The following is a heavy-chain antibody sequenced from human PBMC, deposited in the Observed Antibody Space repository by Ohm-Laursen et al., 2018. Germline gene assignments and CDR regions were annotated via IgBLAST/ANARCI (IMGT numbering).Heavy chain of an antibody. D-gene: IGHD2-15*01. CDR2: IWYDGSNK. CDR3: ARVRPHRYCSGGSCYYYYGMDV. J-gene: IGHJ6*02. Sequence: SLRLSCAASGFTFSSYGMHWVRQAPGKGLEWVAVIWYDGSNKYYADSVKGRFTISRDNSKNTLYPKMNSLRAEDTAVYYCARVRPHRYCSGGSCYYYYGMDVWGQGTTVTVSS. CDR1: GFTFSSYG. V-gene: IGHV3-33*08.